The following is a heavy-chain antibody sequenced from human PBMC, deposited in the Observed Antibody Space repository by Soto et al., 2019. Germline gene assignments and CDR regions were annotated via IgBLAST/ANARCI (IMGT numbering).Heavy chain of an antibody. CDR2: IYYSGST. CDR1: GGSISSYY. D-gene: IGHD5-18*01. V-gene: IGHV4-59*08. J-gene: IGHJ4*02. CDR3: ARRVGYSYGYGFDY. Sequence: QVQLQESGPGLVKPSETLSLTCTVSGGSISSYYWSWIRQPPGKGLEWRGYIYYSGSTNYNPSLKSRVTISVDTSKNQFALKLSSVTAADTAVYYCARRVGYSYGYGFDYWGQGTLVTVSS.